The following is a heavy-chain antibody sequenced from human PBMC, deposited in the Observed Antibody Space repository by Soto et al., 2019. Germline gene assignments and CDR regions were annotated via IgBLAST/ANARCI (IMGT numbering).Heavy chain of an antibody. Sequence: SQTLSLTCAISGDSVSSNSASWNWIRQSPSRGLEWLGRTYYRSKWYNDYAVSVKSRITINPDTSKNQFSLQLNSVTPEDTAVYYCAREQLELRVRYYYYGMDVRGQRTTVTVSS. CDR1: GDSVSSNSAS. V-gene: IGHV6-1*01. CDR2: TYYRSKWYN. CDR3: AREQLELRVRYYYYGMDV. J-gene: IGHJ6*02. D-gene: IGHD1-7*01.